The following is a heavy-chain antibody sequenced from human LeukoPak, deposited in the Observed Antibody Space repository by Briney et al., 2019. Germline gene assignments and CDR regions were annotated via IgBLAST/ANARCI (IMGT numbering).Heavy chain of an antibody. D-gene: IGHD2-2*02. V-gene: IGHV3-21*01. CDR1: GFTFSNFN. CDR2: ISSSGYSI. CDR3: ARGEYPHAFDI. J-gene: IGHJ3*02. Sequence: GGSLRLSCAASGFTFSNFNMNWVRQAPGKGLEWVSCISSSGYSIYYADSVKGRFTISRDNAKNTLYLQMNSLRAEDTALYYCARGEYPHAFDIWGQGTMVSVSS.